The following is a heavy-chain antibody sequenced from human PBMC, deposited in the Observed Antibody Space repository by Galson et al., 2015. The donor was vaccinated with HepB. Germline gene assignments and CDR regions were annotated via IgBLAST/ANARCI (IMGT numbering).Heavy chain of an antibody. Sequence: SLRLSCAASGFTFSSYEMNWVRQAPGKGLEWVSYISSSGSTIYYADSVKGRFTISRDNAKNSLYLQMNSLRAEDTAVYYCARDQGWIAVAASQGGFDYWGQGTLVTVSS. J-gene: IGHJ4*02. CDR2: ISSSGSTI. CDR1: GFTFSSYE. CDR3: ARDQGWIAVAASQGGFDY. V-gene: IGHV3-48*03. D-gene: IGHD6-19*01.